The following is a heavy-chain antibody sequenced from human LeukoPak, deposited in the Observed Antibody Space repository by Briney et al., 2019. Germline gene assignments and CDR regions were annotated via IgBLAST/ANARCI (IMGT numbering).Heavy chain of an antibody. CDR1: GLTLNTLN. CDR2: ITSGGDYI. Sequence: RGSLTLSGAASGLTLNTLNMNWVRQAPEKGLEWVSSITSGGDYIYYADSVKGRFTTSRDNAKNSLSLQLNSLRVEDTAVYYCARGHYDVLAASYKWTPDYWGQGTLVTVPS. D-gene: IGHD3-9*01. J-gene: IGHJ4*02. V-gene: IGHV3-21*01. CDR3: ARGHYDVLAASYKWTPDY.